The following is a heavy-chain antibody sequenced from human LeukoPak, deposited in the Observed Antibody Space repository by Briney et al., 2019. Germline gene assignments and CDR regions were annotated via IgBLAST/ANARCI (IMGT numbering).Heavy chain of an antibody. D-gene: IGHD4-11*01. J-gene: IGHJ4*02. CDR3: ARRTYSNYFFDY. Sequence: PGGSLRLSCAAPGFTFSDYYMNWIRQAPGKGLEWVSYISGSGDSKFYADSVKGRFTISRDNAKNSLYLQMNSLRAEDTAVYYCARRTYSNYFFDYWGQGTLVTVSS. CDR1: GFTFSDYY. CDR2: ISGSGDSK. V-gene: IGHV3-11*01.